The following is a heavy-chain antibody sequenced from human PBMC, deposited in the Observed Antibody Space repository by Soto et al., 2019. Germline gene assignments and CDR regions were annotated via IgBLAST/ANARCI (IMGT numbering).Heavy chain of an antibody. CDR2: IYWDDDK. V-gene: IGHV2-5*02. D-gene: IGHD1-26*01. J-gene: IGHJ4*02. CDR3: AHRLGIRNTY. CDR1: GLSLTTGGVG. Sequence: QITLKESGPTLVKSTQNLTLTCIFSGLSLTTGGVGVAWFRQPPRKALEWLAVIYWDDDKRYSPSLKSRLTTTKNPTKNQVVHTMTNMDPLDPATSYCAHRLGIRNTYWAQEPLVIVSS.